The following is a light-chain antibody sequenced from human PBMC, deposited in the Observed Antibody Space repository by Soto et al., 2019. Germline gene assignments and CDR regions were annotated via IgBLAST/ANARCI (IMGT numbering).Light chain of an antibody. J-gene: IGKJ1*01. V-gene: IGKV1-5*03. CDR3: QQFNSYSWT. CDR2: KAS. CDR1: QSISVW. Sequence: DIQMTQSPSTLSASVGGRFTITFRSSQSISVWLAWYQQKAGKAPNLLIYKASRLESGVPSRFSGSGSGTEFTLTISSLQPDDFATYYCQQFNSYSWTFGQGTKVDI.